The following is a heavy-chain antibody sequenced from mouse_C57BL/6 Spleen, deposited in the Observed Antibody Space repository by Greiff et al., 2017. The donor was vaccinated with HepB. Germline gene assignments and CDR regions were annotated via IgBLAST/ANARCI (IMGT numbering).Heavy chain of an antibody. CDR2: INPSTGGT. Sequence: VQLKESGPELVKPGASVKISCKASGYSFTGYYMNWVKQSPEKSLEWIGEINPSTGGTTYNQKFKAKATLTVDKSSSTAYMQLKSLTSEDSAVYYCARGGANWDGYFDVWGTGTTVTVSS. J-gene: IGHJ1*03. D-gene: IGHD4-1*01. CDR3: ARGGANWDGYFDV. V-gene: IGHV1-42*01. CDR1: GYSFTGYY.